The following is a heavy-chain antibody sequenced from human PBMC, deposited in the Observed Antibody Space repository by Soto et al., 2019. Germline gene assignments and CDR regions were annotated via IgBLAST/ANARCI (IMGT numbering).Heavy chain of an antibody. Sequence: EVQLVESGGGLVQPGASLRLSCVASGFTIENSVMHWVRQTPGKGLMWVSRITGAGDGTLYADSVQGRFTISRDNAKNTVYLHMTGLRVEETAVYYCARAQKWRQLSLNVFDLWGQGTTVTVSS. CDR2: ITGAGDGT. CDR1: GFTIENSV. D-gene: IGHD5-18*01. V-gene: IGHV3-74*01. J-gene: IGHJ3*01. CDR3: ARAQKWRQLSLNVFDL.